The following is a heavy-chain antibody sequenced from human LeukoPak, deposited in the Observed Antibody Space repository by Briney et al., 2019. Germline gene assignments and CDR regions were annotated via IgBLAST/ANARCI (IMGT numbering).Heavy chain of an antibody. Sequence: SETLSLTCTVSGGSISSSSYYWGWLRQPPGKGLEWIGSIYYSGSTYYNPSLKSRVTISVDTSKNQFSLKLSSVTAADTAVYYCARVVGNSRYYYYYMDVWGKGTTVTVSS. J-gene: IGHJ6*03. D-gene: IGHD4-23*01. CDR3: ARVVGNSRYYYYYMDV. CDR1: GGSISSSSYY. CDR2: IYYSGST. V-gene: IGHV4-39*07.